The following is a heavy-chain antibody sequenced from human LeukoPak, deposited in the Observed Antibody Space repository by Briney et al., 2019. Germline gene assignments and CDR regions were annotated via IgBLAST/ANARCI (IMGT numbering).Heavy chain of an antibody. CDR2: IYYGSVFYSVST. J-gene: IGHJ6*03. V-gene: IGHV4-39*07. CDR3: ARLGYCSGGSCYYYYYMDV. CDR1: DGSISSSSYY. Sequence: SETLSLTCTVSDGSISSSSYYWGWIRHPPGKGLEWIGSIYYGSVFYSVSTYYNPSLKSRVTMSGDTSKNQYSLKLSSVTAADTAAYYCARLGYCSGGSCYYYYYMDVWGKGTTVTISS. D-gene: IGHD2-15*01.